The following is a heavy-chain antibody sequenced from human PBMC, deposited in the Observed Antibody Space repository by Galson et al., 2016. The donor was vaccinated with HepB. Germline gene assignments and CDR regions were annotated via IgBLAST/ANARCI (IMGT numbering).Heavy chain of an antibody. CDR2: INQDGSEK. J-gene: IGHJ4*02. CDR3: AKATGRTGPSEY. CDR1: GFTFSSYW. D-gene: IGHD3/OR15-3a*01. Sequence: SLRLSCAASGFTFSSYWMSWVRQAPGKGLEWVANINQDGSEKYYVDSVKGRFTISRDNSKNTLHLQMNSLRADDTAVYYCAKATGRTGPSEYWGQGTLVTVSS. V-gene: IGHV3-7*03.